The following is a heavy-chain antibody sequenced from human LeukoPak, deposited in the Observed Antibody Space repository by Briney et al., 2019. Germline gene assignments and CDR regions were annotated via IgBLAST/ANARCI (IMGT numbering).Heavy chain of an antibody. CDR2: LSGSGITT. V-gene: IGHV3-23*01. CDR1: GFTFSNSA. D-gene: IGHD6-19*01. Sequence: GGSLRLSCAASGFTFSNSAMSWVRQAPGKGLEWVSTLSGSGITTYYADSVKGRFIISRDNSKNTLYLQMNSLRAEDTAVYYCAKGIYSSGWSYFDYWGHGTLVTVSS. J-gene: IGHJ4*01. CDR3: AKGIYSSGWSYFDY.